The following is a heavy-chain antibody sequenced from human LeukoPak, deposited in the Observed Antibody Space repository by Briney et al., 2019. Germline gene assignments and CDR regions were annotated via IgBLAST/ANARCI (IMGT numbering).Heavy chain of an antibody. Sequence: WASVKVSYKASGYTFTTYGISWARQAPGQGLEWLGRISVYNGNTNYAQKLQGRVTMTTDTSTSTAYMELRSLRSDDTAVYYCARMILLLGDVLTVPPRGFDYWGQGTLVTVSS. D-gene: IGHD3-9*01. CDR2: ISVYNGNT. CDR1: GYTFTTYG. CDR3: ARMILLLGDVLTVPPRGFDY. J-gene: IGHJ4*02. V-gene: IGHV1-18*01.